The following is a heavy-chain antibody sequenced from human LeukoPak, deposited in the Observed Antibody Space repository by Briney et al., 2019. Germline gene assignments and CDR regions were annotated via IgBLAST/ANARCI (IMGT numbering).Heavy chain of an antibody. CDR3: AKCGPAATNYYYYYMDV. D-gene: IGHD2-15*01. CDR1: GFTFSSYA. V-gene: IGHV3-23*01. J-gene: IGHJ6*03. CDR2: ISGSGGST. Sequence: PGGSLRLSCAASGFTFSSYAMSWVRQAPGKGLEWVSVISGSGGSTYYADSVKGRFTISRDNSKNTLYLQMNSLRAEDTAVYYCAKCGPAATNYYYYYMDVWGKGTTVTVSS.